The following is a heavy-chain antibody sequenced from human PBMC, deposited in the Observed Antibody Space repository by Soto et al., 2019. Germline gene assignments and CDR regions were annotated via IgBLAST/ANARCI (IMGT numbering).Heavy chain of an antibody. D-gene: IGHD1-26*01. Sequence: EVQLLESGGGLVQPGGSLRLSCAASGFTFSSYAMSWVRQAPGKGLEWVSAISGSGGSTYYADSVKGRFTISRDNSKNTLYLQMNSLRAEDTAVYYCAKVFRSGGAATASLYAPGEYWGQGTLVTVSS. V-gene: IGHV3-23*01. CDR1: GFTFSSYA. CDR2: ISGSGGST. J-gene: IGHJ4*02. CDR3: AKVFRSGGAATASLYAPGEY.